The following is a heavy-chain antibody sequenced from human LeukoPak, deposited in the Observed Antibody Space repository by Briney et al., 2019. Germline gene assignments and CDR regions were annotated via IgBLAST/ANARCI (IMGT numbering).Heavy chain of an antibody. V-gene: IGHV1-69*04. Sequence: SVKVSCKASGGTFSSYAISWVRQAPGQGLEWMGRIIPILDMANYAQKFQGRVTITADKSTSTAYMDLSRLRSEDTAVYYCASEANSIWLQIFDYWGQGTLVTVSS. CDR1: GGTFSSYA. CDR2: IIPILDMA. CDR3: ASEANSIWLQIFDY. D-gene: IGHD5-24*01. J-gene: IGHJ4*02.